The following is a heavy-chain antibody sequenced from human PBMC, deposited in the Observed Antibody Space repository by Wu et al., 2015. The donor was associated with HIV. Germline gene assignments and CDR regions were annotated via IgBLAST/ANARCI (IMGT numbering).Heavy chain of an antibody. J-gene: IGHJ3*02. V-gene: IGHV1-2*02. CDR2: INPNSGGT. CDR3: ARSHIAARWGGWSFDI. Sequence: QVQLVQSGAEVKKPGASVKVSCKASGYTFTGYYMHWVRQAPGQGLEWMGWINPNSGGTNYAQKFQGRVTMTRDTSISTAYMELSRLRSDDTAVYYCARSHIAARWGGWSFDIVGPRDNGHRLF. D-gene: IGHD6-6*01. CDR1: GYTFTGYY.